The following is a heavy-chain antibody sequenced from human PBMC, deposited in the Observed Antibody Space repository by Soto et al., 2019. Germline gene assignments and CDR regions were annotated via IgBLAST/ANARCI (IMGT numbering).Heavy chain of an antibody. V-gene: IGHV3-30*03. Sequence: GESLKISCAASGFTFSSYGMHWVRQAPGKGLEWVAVISYDGSNKYYADSVKGRFTISRDNSKNTLYLQMNSLRAEDTAVYYCARERSGSYWFDPWGQGTLVTVSS. CDR1: GFTFSSYG. CDR3: ARERSGSYWFDP. CDR2: ISYDGSNK. J-gene: IGHJ5*02. D-gene: IGHD1-26*01.